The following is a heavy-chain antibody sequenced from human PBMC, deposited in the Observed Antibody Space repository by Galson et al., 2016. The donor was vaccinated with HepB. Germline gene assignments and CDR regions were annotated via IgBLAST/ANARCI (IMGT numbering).Heavy chain of an antibody. Sequence: SVKVSCKASGYTFTSFAMHWVRQAPGQGLEWMGWINTNTGKPTYARGFTGRFVFSLDTSVSSAYLEISSLKLEDTAAYYCARVVDREPLIPLDVWGQGTLVIVSS. CDR2: INTNTGKP. D-gene: IGHD1-14*01. V-gene: IGHV7-4-1*02. CDR1: GYTFTSFA. CDR3: ARVVDREPLIPLDV. J-gene: IGHJ4*02.